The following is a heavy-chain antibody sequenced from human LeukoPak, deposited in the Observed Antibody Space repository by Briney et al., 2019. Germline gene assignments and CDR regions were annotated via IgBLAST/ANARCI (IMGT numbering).Heavy chain of an antibody. Sequence: GGSLRLSCAASGFTFSSYDMHWVRQAPGKGLEWVAVISYDGSNKYNADSVKGRFTISRDNAKNSLYLQMNSLRDEDTAVYYCARSRGYYSSSFDYWGQGTLVTVSS. V-gene: IGHV3-30-3*01. CDR3: ARSRGYYSSSFDY. J-gene: IGHJ4*02. D-gene: IGHD3-22*01. CDR2: ISYDGSNK. CDR1: GFTFSSYD.